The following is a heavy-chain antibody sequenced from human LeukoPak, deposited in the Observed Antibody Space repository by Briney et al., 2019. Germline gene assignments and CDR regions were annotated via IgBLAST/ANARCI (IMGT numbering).Heavy chain of an antibody. J-gene: IGHJ4*02. CDR2: ISAYNGNT. CDR1: GYTFTSYG. CDR3: ARDRSIAAAGDFDY. V-gene: IGHV1-18*01. D-gene: IGHD6-13*01. Sequence: ASVKVSCKASGYTFTSYGINWVRQAPGQGPEWMGWISAYNGNTNYAQKLQGRVTMTTDTSTSTAYMELRSLRSDDTAVYYCARDRSIAAAGDFDYWGQGTLVTVSS.